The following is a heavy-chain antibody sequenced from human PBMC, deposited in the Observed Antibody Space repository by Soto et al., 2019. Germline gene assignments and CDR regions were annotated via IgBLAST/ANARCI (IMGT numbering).Heavy chain of an antibody. D-gene: IGHD3-3*01. J-gene: IGHJ3*01. CDR3: AREGILGLFEAYDL. Sequence: QDQLVQSGAEVKKPGASVKVSCKASVFTSSGISWVRQAPGQRLAWMGWLSTHNGNTNYAQKFQGTLIMTRGTSTTTVYMEVRSLRPHDTAVYLCAREGILGLFEAYDLCGHWTMVTVSS. V-gene: IGHV1-18*04. CDR2: LSTHNGNT. CDR1: VFTSSG.